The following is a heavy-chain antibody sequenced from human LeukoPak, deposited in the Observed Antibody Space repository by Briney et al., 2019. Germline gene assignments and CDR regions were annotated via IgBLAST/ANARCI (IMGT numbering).Heavy chain of an antibody. CDR1: GFTVSSNY. CDR3: TSGGWLQYDY. Sequence: PGGSLRLSCAASGFTVSSNYMSWVRQAPGKGLEWVSVFYSGGTKQYADSVKGRFTISRDSSNNTLHLQMNSLRADDTAVYYCTSGGWLQYDYWGQGTLVTVSS. CDR2: FYSGGTK. D-gene: IGHD5-24*01. J-gene: IGHJ4*02. V-gene: IGHV3-66*01.